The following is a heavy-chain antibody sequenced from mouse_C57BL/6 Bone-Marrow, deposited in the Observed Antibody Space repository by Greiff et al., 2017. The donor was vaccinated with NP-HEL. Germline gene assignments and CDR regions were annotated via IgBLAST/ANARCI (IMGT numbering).Heavy chain of an antibody. V-gene: IGHV5-12*01. J-gene: IGHJ3*01. Sequence: EVKLMESGGGLVQPGGSLKLSCAASGFTFSDYYMYWVRQTPEKRLEWVADISNGGGSTYYPDTVKGRFTISRDNAKNTLYLQMSSLKSEDTAMYYCARPYGNYLFAYWGQGTLVTVSA. CDR2: ISNGGGST. D-gene: IGHD2-10*02. CDR1: GFTFSDYY. CDR3: ARPYGNYLFAY.